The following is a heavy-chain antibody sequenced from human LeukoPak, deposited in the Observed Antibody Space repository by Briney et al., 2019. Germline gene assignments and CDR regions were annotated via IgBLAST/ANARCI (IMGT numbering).Heavy chain of an antibody. CDR2: INPNSGGT. J-gene: IGHJ4*02. CDR3: ARVGCSSTSCYALFDY. V-gene: IGHV1-2*06. D-gene: IGHD2-2*01. CDR1: GYTFTGYY. Sequence: ASVKVSSKASGYTFTGYYMHWVRQAPGQGLEWMGRINPNSGGTNYAQKFQGRVTMTRDTSISTAYMELSRLRSDDTAVYYCARVGCSSTSCYALFDYWGQGTLVTVSS.